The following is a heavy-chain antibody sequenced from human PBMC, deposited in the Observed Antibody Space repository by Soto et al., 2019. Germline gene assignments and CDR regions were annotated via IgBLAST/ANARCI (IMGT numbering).Heavy chain of an antibody. CDR2: INPSGGST. V-gene: IGHV1-46*02. D-gene: IGHD3-16*01. Sequence: EASVKVSCKASGYTFNTNYMHWVRQAPGQGLEWMGIINPSGGSTSYAQKFQGRVTMTRDTSTSTVYLELSSLRSEDTAVYYCAGGNDAFDIWGQGTMVTVSS. J-gene: IGHJ3*02. CDR3: AGGNDAFDI. CDR1: GYTFNTNY.